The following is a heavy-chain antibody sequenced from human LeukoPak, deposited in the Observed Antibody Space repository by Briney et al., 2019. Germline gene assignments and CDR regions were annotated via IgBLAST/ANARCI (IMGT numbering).Heavy chain of an antibody. CDR1: GGTFSSYA. CDR2: IIPIFGTA. V-gene: IGHV1-69*13. Sequence: ASVKVSCKASGGTFSSYAISWVRQAPGQGLEWMGGIIPIFGTANYAQKFQGRVTITADESTSTAYMEPSSLRSEDTAVYYCARDLTMVRGVFDYWGQGTLVTVSS. D-gene: IGHD3-10*01. J-gene: IGHJ4*02. CDR3: ARDLTMVRGVFDY.